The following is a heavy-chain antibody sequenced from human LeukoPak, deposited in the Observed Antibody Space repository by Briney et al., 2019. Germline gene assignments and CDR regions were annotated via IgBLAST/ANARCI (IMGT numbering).Heavy chain of an antibody. Sequence: SGPTLVKPTQTLTLTCTFSGFSLTTNGVGVGWIRQPPGKALEWLSLIYWDDDKRYSPSLKSRLTITKDTSKNQVVLTMTNMDPVDTATYYCAHNKRIGYCSGGSCHLYDYWGQGTLVTVSS. D-gene: IGHD2-15*01. CDR1: GFSLTTNGVG. V-gene: IGHV2-5*02. CDR2: IYWDDDK. J-gene: IGHJ4*02. CDR3: AHNKRIGYCSGGSCHLYDY.